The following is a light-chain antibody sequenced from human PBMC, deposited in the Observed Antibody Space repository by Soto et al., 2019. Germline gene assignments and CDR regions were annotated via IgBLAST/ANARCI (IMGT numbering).Light chain of an antibody. V-gene: IGKV1-39*01. CDR3: QQSYSTLAIT. CDR1: QSISSY. Sequence: DIQMTQSPSSLSASVGDRVTITCRASQSISSYLNWYQQKPGKAPKRLLYAASSLQSGVPSRCSGGSSGTDFTLPISSLQPEDFATDYGQQSYSTLAITVGQGTRLEIK. CDR2: AAS. J-gene: IGKJ5*01.